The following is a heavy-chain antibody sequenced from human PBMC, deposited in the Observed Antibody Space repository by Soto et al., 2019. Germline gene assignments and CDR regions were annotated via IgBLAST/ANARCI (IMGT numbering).Heavy chain of an antibody. CDR1: GYTFTSYC. CDR3: ARGLPTMVRGVTQWFDP. Sequence: ASVKVNCKASGYTFTSYCISSVRQSPGQGLEWMVIINPSGGSTSYAQKLQGRVTMTRDTSTSTVYMELSSLRSEDTAVYYCARGLPTMVRGVTQWFDPWGQGTLVTVSS. V-gene: IGHV1-46*03. D-gene: IGHD3-10*01. J-gene: IGHJ5*02. CDR2: INPSGGST.